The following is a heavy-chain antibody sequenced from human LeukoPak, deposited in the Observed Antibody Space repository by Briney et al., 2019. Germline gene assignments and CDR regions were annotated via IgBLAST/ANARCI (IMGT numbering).Heavy chain of an antibody. J-gene: IGHJ4*02. V-gene: IGHV4-59*08. CDR2: MHYSGST. D-gene: IGHD3-10*01. CDR3: ARHDGEGSGSLSY. CDR1: GGSTSSFS. Sequence: PSETLSLTCTVSGGSTSSFSWNWIRQSPGKGLEWIGYMHYSGSTNYNPSLKSRVSISLDTSKNQFSLKLTSVTAADTAVYYCARHDGEGSGSLSYWGQGILVTVSS.